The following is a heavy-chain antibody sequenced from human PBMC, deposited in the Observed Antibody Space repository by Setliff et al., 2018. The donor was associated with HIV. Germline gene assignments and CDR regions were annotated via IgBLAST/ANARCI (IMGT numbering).Heavy chain of an antibody. Sequence: PSETLSLTCTVSGGSISSGDYFLSWIRQAPGKGLEWIGCIYYDGRTFYKPSLKSRLTISVDTSKNQFSLSLNAVTAADTAVYFCARGGAVSADFDSWGQGTLVTVSS. CDR1: GGSISSGDYF. J-gene: IGHJ5*01. D-gene: IGHD3-16*01. V-gene: IGHV4-39*07. CDR2: IYYDGRT. CDR3: ARGGAVSADFDS.